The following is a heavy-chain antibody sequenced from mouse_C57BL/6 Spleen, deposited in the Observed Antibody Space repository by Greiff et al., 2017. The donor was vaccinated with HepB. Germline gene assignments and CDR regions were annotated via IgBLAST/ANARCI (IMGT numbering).Heavy chain of an antibody. V-gene: IGHV1-18*01. CDR1: GYTFTDYN. J-gene: IGHJ3*01. CDR3: AREGYYGSSPWFAY. D-gene: IGHD1-1*01. Sequence: EVQLQESGPELVKPGASVKIPCKASGYTFTDYNMDWVKQSHGKSLEWIGDINPNNGGTIYNQKFKSKATLTVDKSSSTAYMQLSSLTSEDSAVYYCAREGYYGSSPWFAYWGQGTLVTVSA. CDR2: INPNNGGT.